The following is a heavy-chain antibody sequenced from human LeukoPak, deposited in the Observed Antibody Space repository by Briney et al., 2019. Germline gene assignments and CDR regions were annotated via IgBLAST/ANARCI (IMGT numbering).Heavy chain of an antibody. CDR1: GGSISSYY. Sequence: PSETLSLTCTVSGGSISSYYWSWIRQPPGKGLEWVGYIYYSGSTNYNPSLKSRVTISVDTSKNQFSLKLSSVTAADTAVYYCARYSGYYLSYFDYWGQGTLVTVSS. V-gene: IGHV4-59*12. CDR2: IYYSGST. CDR3: ARYSGYYLSYFDY. D-gene: IGHD3-22*01. J-gene: IGHJ4*02.